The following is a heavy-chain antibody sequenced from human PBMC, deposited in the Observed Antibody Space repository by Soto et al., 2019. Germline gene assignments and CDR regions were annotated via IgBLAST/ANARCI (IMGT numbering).Heavy chain of an antibody. V-gene: IGHV2-5*02. CDR3: AHAPSAYGTFDY. Sequence: SGPTLVNPTQTLTLTCSFSGLSLSTRGVSVGWIRQPPGEALEWLALIYWDDDKRYSPPLKTRLSITKDTSKNQVVLTMTNMDPLDTGTYYCAHAPSAYGTFDYWGPGTLVTVSS. J-gene: IGHJ4*02. D-gene: IGHD5-12*01. CDR1: GLSLSTRGVS. CDR2: IYWDDDK.